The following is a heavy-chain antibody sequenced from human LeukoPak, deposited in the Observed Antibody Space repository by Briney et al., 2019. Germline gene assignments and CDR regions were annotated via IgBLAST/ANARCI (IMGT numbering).Heavy chain of an antibody. D-gene: IGHD7-27*01. CDR2: ISAYNGNT. CDR3: ARAGDLMLEDSMDV. Sequence: AASVKVSFKASGYTFTSYGISWVRQAPGQGLEWMGWISAYNGNTNYAQKLQGRVTMTTDTSTSTAYMELRSLRSDDTAVYYCARAGDLMLEDSMDVWGQGTTVTVSS. J-gene: IGHJ6*02. V-gene: IGHV1-18*01. CDR1: GYTFTSYG.